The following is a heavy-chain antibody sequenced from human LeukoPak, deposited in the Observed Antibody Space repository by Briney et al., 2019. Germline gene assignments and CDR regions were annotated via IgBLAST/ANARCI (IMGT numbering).Heavy chain of an antibody. J-gene: IGHJ4*02. CDR1: GFTFSGYY. V-gene: IGHV3-74*01. CDR2: INSDGSST. CDR3: ARGRDSSFYPYFDY. Sequence: GGSLRLSCAASGFTFSGYYMHWVRQVPGKGLVWVSRINSDGSSTSYADSVKGRFTISRDNAKNTLYLQMHSLRAEDTAVYFCARGRDSSFYPYFDYWGQGTLVTVSS. D-gene: IGHD3-22*01.